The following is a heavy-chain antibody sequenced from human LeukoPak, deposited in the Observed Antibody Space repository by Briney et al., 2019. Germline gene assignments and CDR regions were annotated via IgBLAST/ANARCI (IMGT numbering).Heavy chain of an antibody. CDR3: AKALYSSSWYVLQE. Sequence: GGSLRLSCAASGFTFSSYGMHWVRQAPGKGLEWVAVISYDGSNKYYADSVKGRFTISRDNSKNTLYLQMNSLRAEDTAVYYCAKALYSSSWYVLQEWGQGTLVTVSS. J-gene: IGHJ4*02. V-gene: IGHV3-30*18. CDR1: GFTFSSYG. CDR2: ISYDGSNK. D-gene: IGHD6-13*01.